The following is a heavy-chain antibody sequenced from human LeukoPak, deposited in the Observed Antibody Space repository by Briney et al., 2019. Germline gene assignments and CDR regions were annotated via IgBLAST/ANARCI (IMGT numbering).Heavy chain of an antibody. CDR3: AGGSLGSGTSSDCCPLDY. J-gene: IGHJ4*02. V-gene: IGHV1-2*04. D-gene: IGHD2-15*01. Sequence: ASVKVSCKASGYTFTGYYMHWVRQAPGQGLEWMGWINPNSGGTNYAQKFQGWVTMTRNTSISTAYMELSRLRSDDTAVYYCAGGSLGSGTSSDCCPLDYWGQGTLVTVSS. CDR2: INPNSGGT. CDR1: GYTFTGYY.